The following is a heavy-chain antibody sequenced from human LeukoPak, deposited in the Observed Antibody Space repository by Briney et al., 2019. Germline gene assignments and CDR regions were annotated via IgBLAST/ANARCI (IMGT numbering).Heavy chain of an antibody. CDR3: ASTPDYYDSSGYYFRLDY. CDR2: INPSGGST. Sequence: ASVKVSCTASGYTFTSYYMHWVRQAPGQGLEWMGIINPSGGSTSYAQKFQGRVTMTRDTSTSTVYMELSSLRSEDTAVYYCASTPDYYDSSGYYFRLDYWGQGTLVTVSS. D-gene: IGHD3-22*01. J-gene: IGHJ4*02. CDR1: GYTFTSYY. V-gene: IGHV1-46*01.